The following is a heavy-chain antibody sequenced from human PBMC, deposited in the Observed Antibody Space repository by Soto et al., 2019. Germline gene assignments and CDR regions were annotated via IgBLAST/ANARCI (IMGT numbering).Heavy chain of an antibody. V-gene: IGHV3-23*01. D-gene: IGHD3-10*01. J-gene: IGHJ4*02. CDR1: GFTFNTYA. Sequence: PGGSLRLSCAASGFTFNTYAMSWVRQAPGKGLEWVSAISDSGGRTYYADSVKGRFTISRDNAKNSLYLQMNSLRAEDTAVYYCARDPPITFDYWGQGTLVTVSS. CDR2: ISDSGGRT. CDR3: ARDPPITFDY.